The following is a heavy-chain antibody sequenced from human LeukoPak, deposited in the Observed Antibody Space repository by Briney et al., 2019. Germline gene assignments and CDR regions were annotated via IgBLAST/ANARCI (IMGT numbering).Heavy chain of an antibody. CDR1: GFTLSTYG. Sequence: PGRSLRLSCAASGFTLSTYGMHWLRQAPGKGPEWVAVISYDGSDKYYADSVKGRFTISRDNSKNTLFLQIDSLGADDTAVYYCAKDKSGYSSGWSFDYWGQGTLVTVSS. CDR3: AKDKSGYSSGWSFDY. J-gene: IGHJ4*02. CDR2: ISYDGSDK. D-gene: IGHD6-19*01. V-gene: IGHV3-30*18.